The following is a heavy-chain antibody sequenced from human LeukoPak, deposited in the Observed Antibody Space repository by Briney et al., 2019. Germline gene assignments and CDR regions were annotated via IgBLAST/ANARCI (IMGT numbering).Heavy chain of an antibody. V-gene: IGHV3-9*01. Sequence: GGSLRLSCAASGFSFDDYAMHWVRQAPGKGLEWVSGISWNSGSIGYADSVKGRFTISRDNAKNSLYLQMNSLRAEDTALYYCAKESSGYAFDIWGQGTMVTVSS. D-gene: IGHD3-22*01. CDR1: GFSFDDYA. CDR2: ISWNSGSI. CDR3: AKESSGYAFDI. J-gene: IGHJ3*02.